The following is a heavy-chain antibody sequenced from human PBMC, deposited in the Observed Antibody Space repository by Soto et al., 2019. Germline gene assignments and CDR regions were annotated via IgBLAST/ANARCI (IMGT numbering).Heavy chain of an antibody. Sequence: GGSLRLSCAASGFTFSSYGMHWVRQAPGKGLEGVAVIWYDGSNKYYADSVKGRFTISRDNSKNTLYLQMNSLRAEDTDVYYCASDRRLGSGYGMDAWGQGTTVTVSS. CDR1: GFTFSSYG. J-gene: IGHJ6*02. D-gene: IGHD6-19*01. CDR3: ASDRRLGSGYGMDA. V-gene: IGHV3-33*01. CDR2: IWYDGSNK.